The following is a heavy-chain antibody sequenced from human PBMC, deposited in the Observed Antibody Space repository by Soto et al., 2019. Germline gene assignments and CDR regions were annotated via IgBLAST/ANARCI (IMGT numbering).Heavy chain of an antibody. V-gene: IGHV3-30-3*01. CDR2: ISYDGSNK. CDR1: GFTFSSYA. J-gene: IGHJ4*02. CDR3: ARAAEGY. Sequence: GGSLRLSCAASGFTFSSYAMHWVRQAPGKGLEWVAVISYDGSNKYYADSVKGRFTISRDNSKNTLYLQMNSLRAEDTAVYYCARAAEGYWGQGTLVTVSS.